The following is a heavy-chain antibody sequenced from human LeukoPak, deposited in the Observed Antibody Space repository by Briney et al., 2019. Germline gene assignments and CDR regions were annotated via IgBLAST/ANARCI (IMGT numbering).Heavy chain of an antibody. Sequence: GASVKVPCKASGYTFTSYAMHWVRQAPGQRLEWMGWINAGNGNTKYSQKFQGRVTITRDTSASTAYMELSSLRSEDTAVYYCARDADYYDILTGYDYYYYGMDVWGKGTTVTVSS. D-gene: IGHD3-9*01. J-gene: IGHJ6*04. CDR3: ARDADYYDILTGYDYYYYGMDV. CDR2: INAGNGNT. V-gene: IGHV1-3*01. CDR1: GYTFTSYA.